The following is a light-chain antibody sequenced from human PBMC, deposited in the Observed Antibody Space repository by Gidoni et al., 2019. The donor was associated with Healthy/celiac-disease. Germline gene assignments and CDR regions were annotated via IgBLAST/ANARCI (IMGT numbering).Light chain of an antibody. J-gene: IGLJ3*02. CDR2: EIS. Sequence: QSALTQPASVSGSPGQSITISCTGTSSDVGSHNVVSWYQQHPGKAPKLMIYEISKRPSGVSNRFSGSKSGNTASLTISGLQAEDEADYYCCSYAGSSTSWVFGGGTKLTVL. CDR1: SSDVGSHNV. CDR3: CSYAGSSTSWV. V-gene: IGLV2-23*02.